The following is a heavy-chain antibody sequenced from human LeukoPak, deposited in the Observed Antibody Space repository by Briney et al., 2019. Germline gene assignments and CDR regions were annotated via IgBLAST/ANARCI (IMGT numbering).Heavy chain of an antibody. J-gene: IGHJ4*02. D-gene: IGHD3-3*01. CDR3: ARALARITIFRQNSEHYYFDY. V-gene: IGHV4-59*01. CDR2: IYYSGST. Sequence: SETLSLTCTVSGGSTSSYYWSWIRQPPGKGLEWIAYIYYSGSTNYNPSLKSRVTISVDTSKNQFSLKLSSVTAADTAVYYCARALARITIFRQNSEHYYFDYWGQGTLVTVSS. CDR1: GGSTSSYY.